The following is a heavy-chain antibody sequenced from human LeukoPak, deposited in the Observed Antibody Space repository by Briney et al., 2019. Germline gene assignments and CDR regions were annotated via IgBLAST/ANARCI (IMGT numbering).Heavy chain of an antibody. J-gene: IGHJ4*02. V-gene: IGHV3-30-3*01. D-gene: IGHD3-22*01. CDR3: ARAVFHESSGSKYYFDY. CDR2: ISYDGSNK. CDR1: GFTFSSYA. Sequence: PGRSLRLSCAASGFTFSSYAMHWVRQAPGKGLEWVAVISYDGSNKYYADSVKGRFTISRDNSKNTLYLQMNSLRAEDTAVYYCARAVFHESSGSKYYFDYWGQGTLVTVSS.